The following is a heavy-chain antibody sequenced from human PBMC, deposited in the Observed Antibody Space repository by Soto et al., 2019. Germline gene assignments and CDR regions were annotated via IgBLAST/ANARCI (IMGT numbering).Heavy chain of an antibody. J-gene: IGHJ3*02. V-gene: IGHV1-58*02. CDR1: GYTFTSSG. D-gene: IGHD4-17*01. CDR2: IVVGSGNT. Sequence: VKVACKAAGYTFTSSGISWVRQARGQRLEWIGWIVVGSGNTNYAQKFQERVTITRDMSTSTAYMELSSLRSEDTAVYYRAALGSVTTDAFDIWGQGTMVTVSS. CDR3: AALGSVTTDAFDI.